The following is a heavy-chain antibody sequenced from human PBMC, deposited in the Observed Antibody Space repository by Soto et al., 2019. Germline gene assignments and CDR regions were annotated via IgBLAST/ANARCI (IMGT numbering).Heavy chain of an antibody. J-gene: IGHJ4*02. V-gene: IGHV1-8*01. CDR3: ARSYCYGWNDY. CDR2: VNPNSGYT. CDR1: GYTFTNYD. Sequence: ASVKVSCKASGYTFTNYDITWVRQAAGQGLEWVGWVNPNSGYTAYAQKFVGRVTMTRNTPLRTAYMELSSLTSGVTAVYYCARSYCYGWNDYWGQGTLVTVS. D-gene: IGHD5-18*01.